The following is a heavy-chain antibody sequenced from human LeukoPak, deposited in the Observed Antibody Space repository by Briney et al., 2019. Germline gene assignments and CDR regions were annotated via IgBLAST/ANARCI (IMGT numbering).Heavy chain of an antibody. CDR3: ASYSMTFDFWSSLDAFDI. J-gene: IGHJ3*02. CDR1: GFTLSSYS. Sequence: GGSLRLSCAACGFTLSSYSMNWVRQAPGKGLEWVSSISSSSIYIYYADSVQGRFTISRDNANNSLYLQMNRLRAEDTAVYYCASYSMTFDFWSSLDAFDIWGQGTMVTDSS. CDR2: ISSSSIYI. D-gene: IGHD3-3*01. V-gene: IGHV3-21*01.